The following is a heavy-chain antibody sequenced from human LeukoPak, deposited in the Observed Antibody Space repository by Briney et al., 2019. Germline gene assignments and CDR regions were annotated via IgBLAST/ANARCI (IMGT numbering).Heavy chain of an antibody. V-gene: IGHV4-59*01. CDR2: IYHSGST. CDR3: ARDPYYYGDMDV. Sequence: TSETLSLTCTVSGGSISSNYWSWIRQPPGKGLEWIGYIYHSGSTNYNPSLKSRITISVDTSKNQFSLKLSSVTAADTAVYYCARDPYYYGDMDVWGKGTTVTVSS. CDR1: GGSISSNY. D-gene: IGHD3-10*01. J-gene: IGHJ6*03.